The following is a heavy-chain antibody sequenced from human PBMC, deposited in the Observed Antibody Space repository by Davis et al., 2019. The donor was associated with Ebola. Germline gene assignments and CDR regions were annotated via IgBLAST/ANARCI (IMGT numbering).Heavy chain of an antibody. CDR3: TSRYSSTNDY. J-gene: IGHJ4*02. V-gene: IGHV3-73*01. Sequence: GESLKISCAASGFTFSGSGVHWVRQASGKGLEWVGRIGSKANSYATAYAASVKGRFTISRDDSKNTAYLQMNSLKTEDTAAYYCTSRYSSTNDYWGQGTLVTVSS. CDR2: IGSKANSYAT. CDR1: GFTFSGSG. D-gene: IGHD6-13*01.